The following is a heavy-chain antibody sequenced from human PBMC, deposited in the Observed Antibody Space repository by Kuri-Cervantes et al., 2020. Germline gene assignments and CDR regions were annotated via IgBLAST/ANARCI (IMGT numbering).Heavy chain of an antibody. D-gene: IGHD3-16*01. CDR1: GYTFTGYY. CDR3: ARVDPGGRWGHY. CDR2: INPNSGGT. Sequence: ASVKVSCKASGYTFTGYYMHWVRQAPGQGLEWMGWINPNSGGTNYAQKFQGRVTMTTDTSTSTAYMELRSLRSDDTAVYYCARVDPGGRWGHYWGQGTLVTVSS. V-gene: IGHV1-2*02. J-gene: IGHJ4*02.